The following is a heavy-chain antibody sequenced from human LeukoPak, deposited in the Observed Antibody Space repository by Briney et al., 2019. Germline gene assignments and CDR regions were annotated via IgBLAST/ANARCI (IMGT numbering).Heavy chain of an antibody. V-gene: IGHV4-39*07. CDR3: ARFSSSWTGTGSY. CDR2: IYYSGST. Sequence: PSETLSLTCTVSGGSISSSSYYWGWIRQPPGKGLEWIGSIYYSGSTYYNPSLKSRVTISVDTSKNQFSLKLSSVTAADTAVYYCARFSSSWTGTGSYWGQGTLVTVSS. D-gene: IGHD6-13*01. J-gene: IGHJ4*02. CDR1: GGSISSSSYY.